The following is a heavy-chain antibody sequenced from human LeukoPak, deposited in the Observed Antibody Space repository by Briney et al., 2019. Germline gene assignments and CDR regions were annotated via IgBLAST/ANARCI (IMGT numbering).Heavy chain of an antibody. V-gene: IGHV3-9*01. Sequence: GGSLRLSCAASGFTFDDYAMHRVRQAPGKGLEWVSGISWNSGSIGYADSVKGRFTISRDNSKNTLYLQMNSLRAEDTAVYYCARSLWFGEFSYFDYWGQGTLVTVSS. CDR3: ARSLWFGEFSYFDY. D-gene: IGHD3-10*01. CDR1: GFTFDDYA. J-gene: IGHJ4*02. CDR2: ISWNSGSI.